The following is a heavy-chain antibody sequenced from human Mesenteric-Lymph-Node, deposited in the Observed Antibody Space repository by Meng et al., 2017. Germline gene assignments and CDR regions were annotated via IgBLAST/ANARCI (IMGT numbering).Heavy chain of an antibody. CDR3: ARASPLHWFGELYYFDD. Sequence: QGQRQQWGAGLLKPSETLSLTCAVYGGSFSGYYWSWIRQPPGKGLEWIGEINHSGSTNYNPSLKSRVTISVDTSKNQFSLKLSSVTAADTAVYYCARASPLHWFGELYYFDDWGQGTLVTASS. J-gene: IGHJ4*02. CDR2: INHSGST. V-gene: IGHV4-34*01. D-gene: IGHD3-10*01. CDR1: GGSFSGYY.